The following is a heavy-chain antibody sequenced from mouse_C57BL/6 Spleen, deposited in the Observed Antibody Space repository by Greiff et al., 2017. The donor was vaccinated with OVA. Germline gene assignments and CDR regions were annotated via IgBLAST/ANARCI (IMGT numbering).Heavy chain of an antibody. J-gene: IGHJ2*01. Sequence: EVKVVESGGDLVKPGGSLKLSCAASGFTFSSYGMSWVRQTPDKRLEWVATISSGGSYTYYPDSVKGRFTISRDNAKNTLYLQMSSLKSEDTAMYYCARRATVVATFDYWGQGTTLTVSS. CDR3: ARRATVVATFDY. CDR2: ISSGGSYT. V-gene: IGHV5-6*02. D-gene: IGHD1-1*01. CDR1: GFTFSSYG.